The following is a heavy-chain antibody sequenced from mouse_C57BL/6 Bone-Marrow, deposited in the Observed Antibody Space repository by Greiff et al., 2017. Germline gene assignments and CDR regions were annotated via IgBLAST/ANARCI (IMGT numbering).Heavy chain of an antibody. J-gene: IGHJ1*03. CDR2: IDPSDSYT. CDR3: ARPYGSGWYVDV. V-gene: IGHV1-69*01. CDR1: GYTFTSYW. D-gene: IGHD1-1*01. Sequence: QVQLQQPGAELVMPGASVKLSCKASGYTFTSYWMHWVKQRPGQGLEWIGEIDPSDSYTNYNQKFKGKSTLTVDKSSSTAYMQLSSLTSEDSAVYYCARPYGSGWYVDVWGTGTTVTVSS.